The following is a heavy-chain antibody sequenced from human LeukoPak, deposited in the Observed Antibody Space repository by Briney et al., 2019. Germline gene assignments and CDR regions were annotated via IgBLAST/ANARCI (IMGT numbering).Heavy chain of an antibody. V-gene: IGHV4-4*07. CDR1: GGSISSSS. CDR3: ARVVQTTVSDNWFDP. CDR2: NYISESP. Sequence: SETLSLTCTVSGGSISSSSWSWIRRPAGKGLEWIGHNYISESPNYNPSLKSRVSMSVDTSKNQFSLKLSSVTAADTAVYYCARVVQTTVSDNWFDPWGQGTLVTVSS. J-gene: IGHJ5*02. D-gene: IGHD4-17*01.